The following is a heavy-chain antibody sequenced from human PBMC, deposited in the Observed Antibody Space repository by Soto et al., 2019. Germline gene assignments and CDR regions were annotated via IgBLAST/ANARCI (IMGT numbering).Heavy chain of an antibody. CDR2: ISSNGGST. V-gene: IGHV3-64*01. J-gene: IGHJ6*03. Sequence: EVQLVESGGGLVQPGWSLRLSCAASGLTFSRYARHWVRQAPGKGLAYVSAISSNGGSTYYANSVKGRFTISRDNSKNTLYLQMGSLRAEDMAVYYCARGEVPAAYMDVWGKWTTVTVSS. CDR1: GLTFSRYA. CDR3: ARGEVPAAYMDV. D-gene: IGHD2-2*01.